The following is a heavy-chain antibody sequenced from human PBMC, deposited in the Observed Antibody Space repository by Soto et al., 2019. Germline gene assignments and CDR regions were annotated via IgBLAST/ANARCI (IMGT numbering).Heavy chain of an antibody. Sequence: ASVKVSCKASGGTFSSYAISWVRQAPGQGLEWMGGIIPIFGTANYAQKFQGRVTITADESTSTVYMELSSLRSEDTAVYYCARALPRIPASRYGDYWGQGTLVTVSS. CDR1: GGTFSSYA. V-gene: IGHV1-69*13. D-gene: IGHD6-6*01. J-gene: IGHJ4*02. CDR2: IIPIFGTA. CDR3: ARALPRIPASRYGDY.